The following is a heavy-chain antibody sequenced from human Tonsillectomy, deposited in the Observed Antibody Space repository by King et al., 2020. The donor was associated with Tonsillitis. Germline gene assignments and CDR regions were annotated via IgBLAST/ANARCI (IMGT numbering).Heavy chain of an antibody. CDR2: ISPSSSFI. Sequence: VQLVESGGGLVKPGGSLRLSCAASGFTFSSYSMNWVRQAPGKGLEWVSSISPSSSFIYYAGSVKGRFTISRDNAKDSLHLQMNSLRAEDTAVYYCARVSGGSYEWELGDYFDYWGQGTLVTVSS. CDR3: ARVSGGSYEWELGDYFDY. CDR1: GFTFSSYS. V-gene: IGHV3-21*01. D-gene: IGHD1-26*01. J-gene: IGHJ4*02.